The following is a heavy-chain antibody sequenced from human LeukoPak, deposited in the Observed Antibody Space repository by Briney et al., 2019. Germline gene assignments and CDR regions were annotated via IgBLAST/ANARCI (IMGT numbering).Heavy chain of an antibody. Sequence: GGSLRLSCAASGFTFSSYGMHWVRQAPGKGLEWVSGISWNSGSIGYADSVKGRFTISRDNAKNSLYLQMNSLRAEDTALYYCAKDIPSAYSSSWYFPAFDIWGQGTMVTVSS. CDR3: AKDIPSAYSSSWYFPAFDI. D-gene: IGHD6-13*01. V-gene: IGHV3-9*01. J-gene: IGHJ3*02. CDR1: GFTFSSYG. CDR2: ISWNSGSI.